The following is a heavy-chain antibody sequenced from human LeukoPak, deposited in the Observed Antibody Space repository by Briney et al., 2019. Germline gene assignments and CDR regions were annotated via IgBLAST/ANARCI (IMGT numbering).Heavy chain of an antibody. J-gene: IGHJ4*02. V-gene: IGHV4-59*08. CDR1: GGSISSYY. Sequence: PSQTLSLTCTVSGGSISSYYWSWIRQPPGKGLEWIGYIYYSGSTNYNPSLKSRVTISVDTSKNQFSLKLSSVTAADTAVYYCASGSVAATTSFDYWGQGTLVTVSS. CDR2: IYYSGST. CDR3: ASGSVAATTSFDY. D-gene: IGHD2-15*01.